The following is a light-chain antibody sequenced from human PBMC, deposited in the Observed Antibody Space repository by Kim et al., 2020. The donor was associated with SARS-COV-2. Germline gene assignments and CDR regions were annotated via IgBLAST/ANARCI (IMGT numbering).Light chain of an antibody. J-gene: IGLJ1*01. V-gene: IGLV2-14*04. CDR2: DVT. Sequence: GQSITSSCTGTSSDIGGYNYVSWYQQDPGKAPKLMIYDVTKWPSGVSDRFSGSKSGNTASLTISGLQAEDEADYYCFSYTSTGTYVFGTGTKVTVL. CDR3: FSYTSTGTYV. CDR1: SSDIGGYNY.